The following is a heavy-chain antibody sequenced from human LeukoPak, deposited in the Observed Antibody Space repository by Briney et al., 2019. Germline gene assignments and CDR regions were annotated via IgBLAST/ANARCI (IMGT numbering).Heavy chain of an antibody. D-gene: IGHD3-9*01. V-gene: IGHV4-4*07. CDR2: IYASGDT. Sequence: SETLSLTCTVSGDSMRKYCWSWIRQPAGKGLEWIGRIYASGDTKYNPSLKSRVAMSVDTSKNYFSLKLTSVTAADTAVYYCARFTDILTGNGDYWGQGTLVTVSS. CDR3: ARFTDILTGNGDY. J-gene: IGHJ4*02. CDR1: GDSMRKYC.